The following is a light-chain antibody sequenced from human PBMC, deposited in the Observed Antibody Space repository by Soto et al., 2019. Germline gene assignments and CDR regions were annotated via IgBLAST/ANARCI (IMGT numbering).Light chain of an antibody. J-gene: IGKJ1*01. CDR3: QQYKSYWT. CDR1: QSVSSNY. V-gene: IGKV3-20*01. CDR2: SAF. Sequence: ENVLTQSPGTLSLAPGARATLSCRASQSVSSNYLAWYQQKPSQATRLLIYSAFSRGTGVPDRISGSVSGTDFTLTISSLQPDDFATYYCQQYKSYWTFGQGTKVDIK.